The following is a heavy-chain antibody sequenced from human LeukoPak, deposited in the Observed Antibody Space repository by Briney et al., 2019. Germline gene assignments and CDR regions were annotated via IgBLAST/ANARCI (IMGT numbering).Heavy chain of an antibody. CDR2: ISYDGSNK. Sequence: GGSLRLSCAASGFTFSSYAMHWVRQAPGKGLEWAAVISYDGSNKYYADSVKGRFTISRDNSKNTLYLQMNSLRAEDTAVYYCARDPQTSYGSRPYYYYGMDVWGQGTTVTVSS. CDR1: GFTFSSYA. V-gene: IGHV3-30-3*01. J-gene: IGHJ6*02. D-gene: IGHD5-18*01. CDR3: ARDPQTSYGSRPYYYYGMDV.